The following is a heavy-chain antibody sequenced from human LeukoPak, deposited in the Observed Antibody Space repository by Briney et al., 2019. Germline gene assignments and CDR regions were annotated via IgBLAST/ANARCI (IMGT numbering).Heavy chain of an antibody. CDR1: GFTFSSAW. CDR2: IKTKTDGGTT. CDR3: ANLFGGNSHRSDY. Sequence: AGGSLRLSCAASGFTFSSAWMSWVRQAPGQGLEWLGRIKTKTDGGTTDYAAPVKGRFTISRDDSKDTLYLQMNSLKSDDTAVYYCANLFGGNSHRSDYWGQGTLVTVSS. J-gene: IGHJ4*02. D-gene: IGHD4-23*01. V-gene: IGHV3-15*01.